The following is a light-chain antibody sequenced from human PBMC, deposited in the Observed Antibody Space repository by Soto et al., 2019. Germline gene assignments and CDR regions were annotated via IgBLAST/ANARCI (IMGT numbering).Light chain of an antibody. V-gene: IGKV3-15*01. CDR2: GAS. J-gene: IGKJ5*01. CDR3: QQYNNWPLT. Sequence: EIVMTQSPATLSVSPGERATLSCRASHSVSSNLHWYQQKPGQAPRLLIYGASTRATGIPARYSGSGSGTEFTRTNSSLQSEDFAAYYCQQYNNWPLTVGQGTRLEIK. CDR1: HSVSSN.